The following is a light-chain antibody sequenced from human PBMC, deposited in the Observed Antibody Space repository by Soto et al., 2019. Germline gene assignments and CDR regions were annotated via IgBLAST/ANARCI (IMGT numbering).Light chain of an antibody. CDR1: QSISSW. CDR2: KAS. J-gene: IGKJ4*01. V-gene: IGKV1-5*03. Sequence: EIQMTQSTSTLSASVGDRVTITCRASQSISSWLAWYQQKPGKASNLLIYKASTLESGVPSRFSGSGSGTEFTLTISSVQPDDFATYYCQQYKSYPLTFGGGTKVDNK. CDR3: QQYKSYPLT.